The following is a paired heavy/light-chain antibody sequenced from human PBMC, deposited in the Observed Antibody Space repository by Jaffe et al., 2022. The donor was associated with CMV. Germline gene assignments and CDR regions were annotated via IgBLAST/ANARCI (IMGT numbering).Light chain of an antibody. J-gene: IGLJ1*01. CDR3: CSYAGSYTFHV. CDR2: DVS. CDR1: SSDVGGYNY. V-gene: IGLV2-11*01. Sequence: QSALTQPRSVSGSPGQSVTISCTGTSSDVGGYNYVSWYQQHPGKAPKLMIYDVSKRPSGVPDRFSGSKSGNTASLTISGLQAEDEADYYCCSYAGSYTFHVFGTGTKVTVL.
Heavy chain of an antibody. CDR1: GFTFDDYA. Sequence: EVQLVESGGGLVQPGRSLRLSCAASGFTFDDYAMHWVRQAPGKGLEWVSGISWNSGSIGYADSVKGRFTISRDNAKNSLYLQMNSLRAEDTALYYCAKGGFADTAMARLPDYWGQGTLVTVSS. CDR3: AKGGFADTAMARLPDY. J-gene: IGHJ4*02. V-gene: IGHV3-9*01. D-gene: IGHD5-18*01. CDR2: ISWNSGSI.